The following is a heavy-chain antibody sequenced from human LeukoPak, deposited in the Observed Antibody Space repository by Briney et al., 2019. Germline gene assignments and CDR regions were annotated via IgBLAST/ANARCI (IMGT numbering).Heavy chain of an antibody. CDR3: AREDIVVVVAATPSYYYYGMDV. CDR1: GYTFTSYG. D-gene: IGHD2-15*01. J-gene: IGHJ6*02. V-gene: IGHV1-18*01. Sequence: ASVKVSCKASGYTFTSYGISWVRQAPGQGLEWMGWISAYNGNTNYAQKLQGRVTMTTDTSTSTPYMELRSLRSDDTAVYYCAREDIVVVVAATPSYYYYGMDVWGQGTTVTVSS. CDR2: ISAYNGNT.